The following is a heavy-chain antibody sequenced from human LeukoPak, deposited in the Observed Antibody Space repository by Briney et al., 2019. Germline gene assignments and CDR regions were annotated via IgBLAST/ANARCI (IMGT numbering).Heavy chain of an antibody. CDR2: ITSNGDKT. CDR3: ARGGATTLFDY. D-gene: IGHD1-26*01. J-gene: IGHJ4*02. V-gene: IGHV3-64*01. CDR1: GFTFSSYA. Sequence: GGSLRLSCAASGFTFSSYAMHWVRQAPGEGLEYVSAITSNGDKTYYGNSVKGRFTISRDNSKNTLYLQMGSLSIEDVAVYYCARGGATTLFDYWGQGTLVTVSS.